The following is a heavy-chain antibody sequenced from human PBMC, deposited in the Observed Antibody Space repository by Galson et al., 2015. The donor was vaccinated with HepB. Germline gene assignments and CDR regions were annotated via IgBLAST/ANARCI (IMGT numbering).Heavy chain of an antibody. CDR2: VSAYNGAT. J-gene: IGHJ4*02. Sequence: QSGAEVKKPGASVKVSCKASGYTFTSYAISWVRQAPGQGLEWMGWVSAYNGATKYAQKLQGRVTMTTDTSTTTAHMELRSLRSDDTAVYYCARLHSSGWPLEGFDYWGQGTRLTVPS. CDR1: GYTFTSYA. V-gene: IGHV1-18*01. CDR3: ARLHSSGWPLEGFDY. D-gene: IGHD6-19*01.